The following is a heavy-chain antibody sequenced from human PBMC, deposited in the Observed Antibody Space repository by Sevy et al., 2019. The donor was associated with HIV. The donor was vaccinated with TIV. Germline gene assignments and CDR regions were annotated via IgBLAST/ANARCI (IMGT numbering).Heavy chain of an antibody. J-gene: IGHJ3*01. V-gene: IGHV3-21*01. CDR3: ARPYGSGSWEAFDV. CDR2: ITSSSNYI. Sequence: GGSLRFSCAASGFTFTTYTMNWVRQAPGKGLEWVSSITSSSNYIYYADSVKGRFTISRDNAKDSVYLQMNSLRAEDTAVYYCARPYGSGSWEAFDVWGQGTMVTVSS. D-gene: IGHD3-10*01. CDR1: GFTFTTYT.